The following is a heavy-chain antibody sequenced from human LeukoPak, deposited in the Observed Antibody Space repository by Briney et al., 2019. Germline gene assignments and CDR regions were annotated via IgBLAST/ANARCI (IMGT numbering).Heavy chain of an antibody. CDR1: GFTFSSYE. V-gene: IGHV3-53*01. Sequence: GGSLRLSCAVSGFTFSSYEMNWVRQAPGEGLEWVSVIYSGGSTDYADSVKGRFTISRDNSKNTLYLQMNSLRVEDTAVYYCARSSHYDILTGYSEEDAFDIWGQGTMVTVSS. CDR2: IYSGGST. J-gene: IGHJ3*02. D-gene: IGHD3-9*01. CDR3: ARSSHYDILTGYSEEDAFDI.